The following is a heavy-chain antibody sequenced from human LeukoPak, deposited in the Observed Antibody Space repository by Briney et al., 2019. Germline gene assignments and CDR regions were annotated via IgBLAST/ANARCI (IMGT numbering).Heavy chain of an antibody. CDR3: ARENYCSSTSCPIDY. CDR1: GYTFTDYY. Sequence: ASVTVSFKASGYTFTDYYMHWVRQAPGQGREGMGWINPNSGGTNYAQKFQGRVTMTRDTSISTAYMELSRLRSDDTAVYYCARENYCSSTSCPIDYWGQGTLVTVSS. D-gene: IGHD2-2*01. V-gene: IGHV1-2*02. J-gene: IGHJ4*02. CDR2: INPNSGGT.